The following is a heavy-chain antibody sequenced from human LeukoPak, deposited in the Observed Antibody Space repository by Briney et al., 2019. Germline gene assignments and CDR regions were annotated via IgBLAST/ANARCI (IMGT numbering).Heavy chain of an antibody. CDR3: ARDLRGITMVRGVICWFDP. D-gene: IGHD3-10*01. V-gene: IGHV4-39*07. J-gene: IGHJ5*02. CDR2: IYYSGST. CDR1: GGSISSSSYY. Sequence: SETLSLTCTVSGGSISSSSYYWGWIRQPPGKGLEWIGSIYYSGSTYYNPSLKSRVTISVDTSKNQFSLKLSSVTAADTAVYYCARDLRGITMVRGVICWFDPWGQGTLVTVSS.